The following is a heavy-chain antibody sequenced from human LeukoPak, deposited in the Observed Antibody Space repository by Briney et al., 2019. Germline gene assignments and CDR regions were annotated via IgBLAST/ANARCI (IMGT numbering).Heavy chain of an antibody. CDR1: GFTFSSYG. Sequence: PGGSLRLSCAASGFTFSSYGMHWVRQAPGKGLEWVAVISYDGSNKYYADSVKGRFTISRDNSKNTLYLQMNSLRAEDTAVYYCAKALVVPAVDAFDTWGQGTMVTVSS. D-gene: IGHD2-2*01. V-gene: IGHV3-30*18. CDR3: AKALVVPAVDAFDT. J-gene: IGHJ3*02. CDR2: ISYDGSNK.